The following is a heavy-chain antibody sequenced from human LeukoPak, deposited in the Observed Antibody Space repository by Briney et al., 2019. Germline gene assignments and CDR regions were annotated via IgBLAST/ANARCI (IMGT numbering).Heavy chain of an antibody. CDR2: ISGSGGST. D-gene: IGHD3-10*01. Sequence: GGSLRLPCAASGFTFSSYGMSWVRQAPGKGLEWVSAISGSGGSTYYADSVKGRFTISRDNSKNTLYLQMNSLRAEDTAVYYCAKPVWFGEFPPNDAFDIWGQGTMVTVSS. V-gene: IGHV3-23*01. J-gene: IGHJ3*02. CDR1: GFTFSSYG. CDR3: AKPVWFGEFPPNDAFDI.